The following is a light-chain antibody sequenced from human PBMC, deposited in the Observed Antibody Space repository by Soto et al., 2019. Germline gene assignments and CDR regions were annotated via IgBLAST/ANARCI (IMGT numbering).Light chain of an antibody. CDR1: SNDVGGYNY. CDR3: SSYTNRDTLV. CDR2: EVS. V-gene: IGLV2-14*01. J-gene: IGLJ2*01. Sequence: QSALTQPASVSGSPGQSITISCTGTSNDVGGYNYVSWYQHHPGKAPKLTIFEVSNRPSGVSNRFSGSKSGNTASLTISGLQAEDEADYYCSSYTNRDTLVFGGGTKLTVL.